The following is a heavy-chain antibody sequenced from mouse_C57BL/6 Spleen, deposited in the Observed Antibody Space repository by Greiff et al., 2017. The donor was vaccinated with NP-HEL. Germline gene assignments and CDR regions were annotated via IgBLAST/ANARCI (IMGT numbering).Heavy chain of an antibody. CDR3: ARGIDYDGFAY. Sequence: EVQLQQSGPELVKPGASVKISCKASGYTFTDYYMNWVKQSHGKSLEWIGDINPNNGGTSYIQKFKGKATLTVDKSSSTAYMELRSLTSEDSAVYYCARGIDYDGFAYWGQGTLVTVSA. V-gene: IGHV1-26*01. CDR1: GYTFTDYY. D-gene: IGHD2-4*01. CDR2: INPNNGGT. J-gene: IGHJ3*01.